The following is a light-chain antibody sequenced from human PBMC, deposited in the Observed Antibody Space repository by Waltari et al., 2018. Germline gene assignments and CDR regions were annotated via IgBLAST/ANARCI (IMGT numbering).Light chain of an antibody. CDR2: GIS. V-gene: IGKV2-30*02. Sequence: DVVLTQSPLSLPVTLGQPASMSCRSSQSPVHSAGNTSLNWFHQRPGRSPRRLIYGISRRESGVPDRFSGSGSGTDFTLKISRVEAEDVGVYYCMQGSHWPRTFGQGTKLEI. CDR3: MQGSHWPRT. J-gene: IGKJ2*01. CDR1: QSPVHSAGNTS.